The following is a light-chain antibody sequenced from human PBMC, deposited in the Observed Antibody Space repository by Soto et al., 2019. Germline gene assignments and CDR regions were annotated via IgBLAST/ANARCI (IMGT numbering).Light chain of an antibody. CDR3: QQYDSFLWT. J-gene: IGKJ1*01. Sequence: DIQMTQSPSTLSASVGARVTITCRASQTISTWLAWYQQKPGKAPKLLIYDASSLQSGVPSRFSGSGSGTQFTLTISGLQPDDFAIYYCQQYDSFLWTFGQGTKVDI. CDR1: QTISTW. V-gene: IGKV1-5*01. CDR2: DAS.